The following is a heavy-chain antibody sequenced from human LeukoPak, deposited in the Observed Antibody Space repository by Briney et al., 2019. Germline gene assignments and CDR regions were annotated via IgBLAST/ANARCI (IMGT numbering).Heavy chain of an antibody. D-gene: IGHD3-9*01. CDR3: ARAPDYDILTGYSSYGDA. CDR1: GYTFTGYY. V-gene: IGHV1-46*01. CDR2: INPSGGST. Sequence: ASVKVSCKASGYTFTGYYMHWVRQAPGQGLEWMGIINPSGGSTTYAQKFQGRVTMTRDTSTSTVYMELSSLRSEDTAVYYCARAPDYDILTGYSSYGDAWGQGTLVTVSS. J-gene: IGHJ4*02.